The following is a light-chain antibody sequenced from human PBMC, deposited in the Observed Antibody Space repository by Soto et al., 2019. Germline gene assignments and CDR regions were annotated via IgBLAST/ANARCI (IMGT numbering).Light chain of an antibody. CDR1: QSISSW. J-gene: IGKJ1*01. Sequence: DIQMTQSPSTLSASVGDRVTITCRASQSISSWLAWYQQKPGKAPKLLIYDASSLESGVPSRFSGSGSGTEFTLTNSSLQPDDFATYYCQQYNSYLTWTFGQGTKVEIK. CDR3: QQYNSYLTWT. V-gene: IGKV1-5*01. CDR2: DAS.